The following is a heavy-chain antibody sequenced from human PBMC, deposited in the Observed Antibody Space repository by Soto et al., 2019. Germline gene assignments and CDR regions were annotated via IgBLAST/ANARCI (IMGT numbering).Heavy chain of an antibody. V-gene: IGHV1-3*01. CDR3: ARNRSGCFDY. CDR2: INAGNGNT. CDR1: GYTFTNYA. Sequence: QVQLVQSGAEVKKPGASVRVSCKASGYTFTNYAIHWVRQAPGQRLEWMGWINAGNGNTKYSQKFQGRVTITRDTSASAAYMELSSLRSEDTAVYSCARNRSGCFDYWGQGIRVTVSS. J-gene: IGHJ4*02. D-gene: IGHD6-19*01.